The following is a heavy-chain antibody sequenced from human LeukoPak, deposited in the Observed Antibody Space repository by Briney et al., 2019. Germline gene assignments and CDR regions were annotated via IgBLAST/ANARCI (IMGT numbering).Heavy chain of an antibody. Sequence: GGSLRLSCAASGFTFSSYAMSWAGQAPGKGLEWVSNIKQDGSQKYYVDSVKGRFTISRDNAKNSLYLQMNSLKAEDTAVYYCATSPAGDYWSGYYVDYWGQGTLVTVSS. CDR2: IKQDGSQK. V-gene: IGHV3-7*01. D-gene: IGHD3-3*01. CDR3: ATSPAGDYWSGYYVDY. CDR1: GFTFSSYA. J-gene: IGHJ4*02.